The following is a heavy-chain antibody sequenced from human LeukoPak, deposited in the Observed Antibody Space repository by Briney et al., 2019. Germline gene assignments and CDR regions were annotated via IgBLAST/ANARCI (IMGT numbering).Heavy chain of an antibody. D-gene: IGHD3-22*01. CDR3: ALGLDDSSGYYYDGLTRH. CDR2: FDPEDGET. CDR1: GYTLTELS. Sequence: ASVKVSCTVSGYTLTELSMHWVRQVPGKGLEWMGGFDPEDGETIYAQKFQGRVTMTEDESTSTAYMELSSLRSEDTAVYYCALGLDDSSGYYYDGLTRHWGQGTLVTVSS. V-gene: IGHV1-24*01. J-gene: IGHJ4*02.